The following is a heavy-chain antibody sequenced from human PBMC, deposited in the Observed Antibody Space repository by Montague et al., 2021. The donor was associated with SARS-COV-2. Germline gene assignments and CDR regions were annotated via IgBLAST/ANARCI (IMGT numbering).Heavy chain of an antibody. CDR1: GFSVSAPGVG. J-gene: IGHJ2*01. CDR2: IYWDDDK. Sequence: PALVKPTQTLTLTCTVSGFSVSAPGVGVGWIRQPPGKALEWLALIYWDDDKRYSPSLNTRLTIIKDTSKNQVALTMTNVDPADTGAYFCARNSVRQRSGLHWDFDLWGPGTGVTV. CDR3: ARNSVRQRSGLHWDFDL. D-gene: IGHD6-25*01. V-gene: IGHV2-5*02.